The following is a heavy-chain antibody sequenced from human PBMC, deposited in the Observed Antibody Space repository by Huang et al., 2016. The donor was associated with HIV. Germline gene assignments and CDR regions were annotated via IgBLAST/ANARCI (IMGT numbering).Heavy chain of an antibody. J-gene: IGHJ1*01. V-gene: IGHV1-18*01. D-gene: IGHD3-22*01. Sequence: QVQLVQSGAEVKKPGASVKVSCKASGYTFTNYAINWVRQAPGQRLEWMGWISGYNGKTNDAQKVQGRVTMTKDTSTSTAYMELRSLISDDTAVYYCARERYYYDRSGYYTPVGYFHHWGQGTLVTVSS. CDR1: GYTFTNYA. CDR3: ARERYYYDRSGYYTPVGYFHH. CDR2: ISGYNGKT.